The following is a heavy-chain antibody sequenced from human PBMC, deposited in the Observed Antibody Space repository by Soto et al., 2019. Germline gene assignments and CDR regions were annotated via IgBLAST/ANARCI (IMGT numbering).Heavy chain of an antibody. CDR3: AKDIGERGVDDAFDI. D-gene: IGHD3-10*01. V-gene: IGHV3-9*01. Sequence: DVQLVESGGGLVQPGRSLRLSCAASGFTFDDYAMHWVRQAPGKGLEWVSGISWNSGSIGYADSVKGRFTISRDNAKNSLYLQMNSLRAEDTALYYCAKDIGERGVDDAFDIWGQGTMVTVSS. J-gene: IGHJ3*02. CDR2: ISWNSGSI. CDR1: GFTFDDYA.